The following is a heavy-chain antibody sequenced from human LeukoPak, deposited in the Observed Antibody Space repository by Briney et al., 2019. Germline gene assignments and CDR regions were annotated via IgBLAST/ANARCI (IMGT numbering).Heavy chain of an antibody. J-gene: IGHJ6*03. CDR1: GFTFSDYY. V-gene: IGHV3-11*04. CDR3: ARRTTNYYYYYMDV. D-gene: IGHD1-1*01. CDR2: ISSSGSTI. Sequence: GGSLRLSCAASGFTFSDYYMSWIRQAPGKGLEWVAYISSSGSTIYYADSVKGRFTISRDNAKNSLYLQINSLRAEDTAVYYCARRTTNYYYYYMDVWGKATTVTVSS.